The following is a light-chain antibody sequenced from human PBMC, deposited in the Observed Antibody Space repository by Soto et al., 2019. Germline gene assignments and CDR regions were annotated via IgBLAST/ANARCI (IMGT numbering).Light chain of an antibody. CDR3: GSYTSDSTWV. V-gene: IGLV2-14*01. CDR1: SSDVGGYNY. J-gene: IGLJ3*02. CDR2: EVT. Sequence: QSALTQPASVSGSPGQSISISCTGTSSDVGGYNYVSWYQQHPGRAPKLIIYEVTNRPSGVSHRFSGSKNANTASLTISGLQAEDEADYYCGSYTSDSTWVFGGETKLTVL.